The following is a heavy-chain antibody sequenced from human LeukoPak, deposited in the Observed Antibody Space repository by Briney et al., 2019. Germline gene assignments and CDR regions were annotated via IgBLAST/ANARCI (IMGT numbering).Heavy chain of an antibody. D-gene: IGHD4-17*01. CDR1: GFTFSIYG. V-gene: IGHV3-23*01. Sequence: GGSLRLSCVASGFTFSIYGMSWVRQAPGKGLEWVAAISGSGDSTYYADSVKGRFTISRDNSKNTQYLQMNSLRAEDTAVYYCAKFENYGDYPSFDYWGQGALVTVSS. J-gene: IGHJ4*02. CDR2: ISGSGDST. CDR3: AKFENYGDYPSFDY.